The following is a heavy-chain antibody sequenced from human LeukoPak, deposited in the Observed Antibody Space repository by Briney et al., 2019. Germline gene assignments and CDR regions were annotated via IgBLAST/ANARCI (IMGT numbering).Heavy chain of an antibody. CDR2: ISYDGSNK. CDR1: GFTFSSYA. CDR3: ARDPYYYYYMDV. V-gene: IGHV3-30-3*01. J-gene: IGHJ6*03. Sequence: GGSLRLSCAASGFTFSSYAMHWVRQAPGKGLEWVAVISYDGSNKYYADSVKGRFTISRDNSKNTLYLQMNSLRAEDTAVYYCARDPYYYYYMDVWGKGTTVTVSS.